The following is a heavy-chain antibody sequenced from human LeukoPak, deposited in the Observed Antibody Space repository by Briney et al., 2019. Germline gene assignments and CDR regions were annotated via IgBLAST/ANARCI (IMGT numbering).Heavy chain of an antibody. V-gene: IGHV3-30*04. Sequence: PGGSLRLSCAASGFTFRSYAVHWVRQAPGKGLEWVAVISYDGSNKYYADSVKGRFTISRDNSKNTLYLQMNSLRLDDTAIYYCASELLWFEGATDYWGQGTLVTVSS. CDR3: ASELLWFEGATDY. J-gene: IGHJ4*02. D-gene: IGHD3-10*01. CDR1: GFTFRSYA. CDR2: ISYDGSNK.